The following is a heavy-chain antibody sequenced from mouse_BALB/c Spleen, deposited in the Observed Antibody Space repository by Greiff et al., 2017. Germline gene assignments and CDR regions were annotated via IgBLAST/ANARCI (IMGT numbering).Heavy chain of an antibody. J-gene: IGHJ4*01. V-gene: IGHV5-17*02. D-gene: IGHD1-1*01. CDR1: GFTFSSFG. Sequence: EGKLVESGGGLVQPGGSRKLSCAASGFTFSSFGMHWVRQAPEKGLEWVAYISSGSSTIYYADTVKGRFTISRDNPKNTLFLQMTSLRSEDTAMYYCAKFYYGSSYGAMDYWGQGTSVTVSS. CDR2: ISSGSSTI. CDR3: AKFYYGSSYGAMDY.